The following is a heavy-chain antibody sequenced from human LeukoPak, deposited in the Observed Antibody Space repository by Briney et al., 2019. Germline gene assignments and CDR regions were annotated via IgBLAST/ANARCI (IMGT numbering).Heavy chain of an antibody. J-gene: IGHJ4*02. CDR2: ISSTSDYL. CDR1: GFTFSAYG. Sequence: GGSLRLSCAASGFTFSAYGMHWVRQAPGKGLEWVSSISSTSDYLDHADSLKGRFTISRDNAKKSLYLQMSSLRVEDTAVYYCVRDMSGAVAASTEEYWGQGTLVPVSS. V-gene: IGHV3-21*01. D-gene: IGHD2-15*01. CDR3: VRDMSGAVAASTEEY.